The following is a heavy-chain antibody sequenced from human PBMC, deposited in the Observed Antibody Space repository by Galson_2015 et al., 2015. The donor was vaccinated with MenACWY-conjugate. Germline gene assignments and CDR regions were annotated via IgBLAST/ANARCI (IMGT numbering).Heavy chain of an antibody. CDR3: AKNAAGGVAAGYALHY. D-gene: IGHD6-13*01. J-gene: IGHJ4*02. V-gene: IGHV3-23*01. Sequence: SLRLSCAASGFTFSNYAMTWVRQAPGKGLEWVSAVSGGGSSTYSAASVKGRFTISRDNSKNTLYLQMNSLRVEDTAVYYCAKNAAGGVAAGYALHYWGQGTLVTVSS. CDR1: GFTFSNYA. CDR2: VSGGGSST.